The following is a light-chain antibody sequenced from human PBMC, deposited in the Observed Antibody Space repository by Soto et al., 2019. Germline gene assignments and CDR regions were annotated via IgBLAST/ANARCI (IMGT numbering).Light chain of an antibody. Sequence: EIVLTQSPGTLSLSPGERATLSCRASQSVSSSYLAWYQQKPGQAPRLLIYGASIRATGIPDRFSGSGSGTDFTLIISRLEPEDFAVYYCQQYGSSPVTFGQGTKVEIK. CDR1: QSVSSSY. J-gene: IGKJ1*01. CDR2: GAS. CDR3: QQYGSSPVT. V-gene: IGKV3-20*01.